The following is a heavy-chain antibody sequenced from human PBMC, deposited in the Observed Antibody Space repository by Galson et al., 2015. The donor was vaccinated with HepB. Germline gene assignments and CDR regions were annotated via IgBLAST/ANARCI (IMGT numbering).Heavy chain of an antibody. CDR3: ARGGGYSYGYDY. CDR1: GDSVSSHSAA. D-gene: IGHD5-18*01. Sequence: CAISGDSVSSHSAAWNWIRQSPSRGLEWLGRTYYRSKWYNDYAVSVKSRITIHPDTSKNQFSLQLNSVTPEGTAVYYCARGGGYSYGYDYWGQGTLVTVSS. CDR2: TYYRSKWYN. V-gene: IGHV6-1*01. J-gene: IGHJ4*02.